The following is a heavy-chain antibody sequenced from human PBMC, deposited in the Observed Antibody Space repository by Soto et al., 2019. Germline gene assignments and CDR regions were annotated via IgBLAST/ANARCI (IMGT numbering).Heavy chain of an antibody. D-gene: IGHD3-16*01. CDR2: IYHSGST. CDR1: SGSISSSNW. CDR3: ARGVGLYDCGCGRCSVGNNYYMED. Sequence: SETLSLTCAVSSGSISSSNWLSWGRPPPGKGLEWIGEIYHSGSTNYNPSLKSRVTISVDKSKNQFSLKLSSVTAADTAGYYWARGVGLYDCGCGRCSVGNNYYMEDWGKGTTVTVPS. J-gene: IGHJ6*03. V-gene: IGHV4-4*02.